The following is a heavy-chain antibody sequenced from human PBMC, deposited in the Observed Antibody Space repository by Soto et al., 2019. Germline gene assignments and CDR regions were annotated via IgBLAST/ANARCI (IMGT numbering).Heavy chain of an antibody. J-gene: IGHJ1*01. V-gene: IGHV1-8*01. D-gene: IGHD3-10*01. CDR2: MNPNSGNT. CDR3: ARAHPGLLNYYGSGNYSGY. CDR1: GYTFTSYD. Sequence: ASVKVSCKASGYTFTSYDINWVRQATGQGLEWMGWMNPNSGNTGYAQKFQGRVTMTRNTSISTAYMELTSLRSEDTAVYYCARAHPGLLNYYGSGNYSGYWGQGTLVTVSS.